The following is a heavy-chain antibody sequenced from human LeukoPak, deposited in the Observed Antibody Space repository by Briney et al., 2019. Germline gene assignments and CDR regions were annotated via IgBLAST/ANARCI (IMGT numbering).Heavy chain of an antibody. Sequence: KPSETLSLTCAVSGYSISSVYYWGWIRQPPGKGLEWIGSIYHSGSTYYNPSLRSRVTISVDTSKNQFSLKLSSVTAADTAVYYCARHGNADWFDPWGQGTLATVSS. CDR2: IYHSGST. V-gene: IGHV4-38-2*01. CDR1: GYSISSVYY. D-gene: IGHD4-23*01. CDR3: ARHGNADWFDP. J-gene: IGHJ5*02.